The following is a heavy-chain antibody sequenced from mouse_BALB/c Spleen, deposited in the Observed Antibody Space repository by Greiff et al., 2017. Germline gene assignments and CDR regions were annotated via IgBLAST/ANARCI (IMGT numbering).Heavy chain of an antibody. V-gene: IGHV5-12-2*01. CDR1: GFTFSSYT. CDR3: ARYDGYYYAMDY. CDR2: ISNGGGST. Sequence: DVKLVESGGGLVKPGGSLKLSCAASGFTFSSYTMSWVRQTPEKRLEWVAYISNGGGSTYYPDTVKGRFTISRDNAKNTLYLQMSSLKSEDTAMYYCARYDGYYYAMDYWGQGTSVTVSS. J-gene: IGHJ4*01. D-gene: IGHD2-3*01.